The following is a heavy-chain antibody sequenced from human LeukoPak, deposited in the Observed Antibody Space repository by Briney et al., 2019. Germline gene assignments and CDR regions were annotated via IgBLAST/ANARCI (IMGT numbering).Heavy chain of an antibody. V-gene: IGHV3-48*01. CDR3: ARAKRNGFDI. J-gene: IGHJ3*02. Sequence: GGSLRLSCEAPGFTFSNYSMNWVRQAPGKGLEWVSYIRSSSSTIYYADSVKGRFTISRDNAKNSLYLQMNSLRAEDTAVYYCARAKRNGFDIWGQGTMVTVSS. CDR1: GFTFSNYS. CDR2: IRSSSSTI.